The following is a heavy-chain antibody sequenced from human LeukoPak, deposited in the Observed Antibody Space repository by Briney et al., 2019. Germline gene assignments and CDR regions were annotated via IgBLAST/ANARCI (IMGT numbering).Heavy chain of an antibody. D-gene: IGHD3-22*01. CDR3: ARGPYDSTGYYYTWFDP. V-gene: IGHV4-59*01. Sequence: SETLSLTCTVSGGSISSYYWSWIRQPPGKGLEWIGYIYYSGSTNYNPSLKSRVTISVDTSKNQFSLKLSSVTAADTAVYYCARGPYDSTGYYYTWFDPWGQGTLVTVSS. CDR1: GGSISSYY. CDR2: IYYSGST. J-gene: IGHJ5*02.